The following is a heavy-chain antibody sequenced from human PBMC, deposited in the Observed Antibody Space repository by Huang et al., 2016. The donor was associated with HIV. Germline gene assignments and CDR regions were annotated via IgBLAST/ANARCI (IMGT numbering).Heavy chain of an antibody. CDR2: VYQRGGT. V-gene: IGHV4-39*01. CDR3: ASQHIGAAATWF. J-gene: IGHJ4*02. Sequence: QLQLQESGPGQVKPSETLSLTCTVSGDFISSTNYYWGWIRQSPGKGLEWVGGVYQRGGTNYNPSLKSRVTLSVDTSRNQFSLRLNSVTAADTAVYYCASQHIGAAATWFWGRGTQVAVSS. D-gene: IGHD6-13*01. CDR1: GDFISSTNYY.